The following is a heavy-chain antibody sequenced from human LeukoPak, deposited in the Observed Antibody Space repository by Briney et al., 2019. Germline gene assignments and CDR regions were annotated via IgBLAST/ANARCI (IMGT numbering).Heavy chain of an antibody. V-gene: IGHV4-61*02. D-gene: IGHD2-2*01. CDR2: IYTSGST. CDR1: GGSISSGSYY. CDR3: ARDRRYCSSTSCYAFDI. J-gene: IGHJ3*02. Sequence: PSQTLSLTCTVSGGSISSGSYYWSWIRQPAGKGLEWIGRIYTSGSTNCNPSLKSRVTISVDTSKNQFSLKLSSVTAADTAVYYCARDRRYCSSTSCYAFDIWGQGTMVTVSS.